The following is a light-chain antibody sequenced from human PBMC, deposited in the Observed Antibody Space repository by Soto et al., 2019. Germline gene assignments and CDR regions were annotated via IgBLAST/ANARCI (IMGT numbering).Light chain of an antibody. J-gene: IGKJ1*01. CDR1: HSISTW. CDR3: QQYHTYWA. V-gene: IGKV1-5*01. CDR2: DAS. Sequence: DIQMTQSPSTLSASVGDRVTITCRASHSISTWLAWYQQKPGKAPKLLIQDASSLESGVPSRFSGSGSGTKFTLTINSLESDDFATYYCQQYHTYWAFGQGPKVDIK.